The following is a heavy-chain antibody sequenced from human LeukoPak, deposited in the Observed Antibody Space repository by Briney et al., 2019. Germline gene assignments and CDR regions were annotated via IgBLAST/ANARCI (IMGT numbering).Heavy chain of an antibody. CDR3: ARGGGSGSYEDYFDY. Sequence: GGSLGLSCAASGFTFSSYAMHWVRQAPGKGLEYVSAISSNGGSTYYADSVKGRFTISRDNSKNTLYLQMGSLRAEDMAVYYCARGGGSGSYEDYFDYWGQGTLVTVSS. D-gene: IGHD1-26*01. CDR1: GFTFSSYA. J-gene: IGHJ4*02. CDR2: ISSNGGST. V-gene: IGHV3-64*02.